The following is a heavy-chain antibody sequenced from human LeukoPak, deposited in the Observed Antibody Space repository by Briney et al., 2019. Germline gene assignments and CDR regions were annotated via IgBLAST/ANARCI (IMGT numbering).Heavy chain of an antibody. V-gene: IGHV4-61*08. CDR1: GDPINSHTDYK. J-gene: IGHJ4*02. CDR2: VYYTWNT. Sequence: SETLSLTCTVSGDPINSHTDYKWTWIRQPPGKGLECIGYVYYTWNTNYNPSLQSRVTISVDTSKNQFSLKLTSVTAADTAVYYCAREYSAFDYCGQGTLVTVSS. CDR3: AREYSAFDY. D-gene: IGHD5-12*01.